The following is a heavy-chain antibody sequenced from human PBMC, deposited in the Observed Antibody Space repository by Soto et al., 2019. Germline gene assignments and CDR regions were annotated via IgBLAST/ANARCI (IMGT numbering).Heavy chain of an antibody. CDR1: GGSVSVYY. J-gene: IGHJ4*02. D-gene: IGHD1-26*01. V-gene: IGHV4-59*02. Sequence: PSETLSLTCTISGGSVSVYYWSWIRQSPGQRLEWIGYIYDSGSPYYNPSLKTRVTIEADSSKNQISLKLTSATAADTAVYYCSRGVGSSPPQYWGRGTLVTVSS. CDR2: IYDSGSP. CDR3: SRGVGSSPPQY.